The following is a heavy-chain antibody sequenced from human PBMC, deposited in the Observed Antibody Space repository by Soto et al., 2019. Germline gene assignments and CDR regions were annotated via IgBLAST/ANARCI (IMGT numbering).Heavy chain of an antibody. V-gene: IGHV4-30-2*01. CDR1: GGSISSGGYS. J-gene: IGHJ4*02. CDR3: ARKDIVATSLIN. Sequence: PSETLSLTCSVSGGSISSGGYSWSWIRQPPGKGLEWIGYIYHSGSTYYNPSLKSRVTISVDRSKNQFSLKLSSVTAADTAVYYCARKDIVATSLINWGQGTLVTVSS. D-gene: IGHD5-12*01. CDR2: IYHSGST.